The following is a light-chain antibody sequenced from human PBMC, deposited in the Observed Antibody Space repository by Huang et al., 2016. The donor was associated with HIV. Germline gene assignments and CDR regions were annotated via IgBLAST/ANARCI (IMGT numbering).Light chain of an antibody. CDR1: QSLSTN. V-gene: IGKV3-15*01. J-gene: IGKJ4*01. Sequence: VMTPSPDTLSGSPGEGATLLCRASQSLSTNLAWYQQKPGQPPRLLIYGASTRATGGPARLSGSGSVTDFTRTISSLQPEDFAVYYCQQYDDWPPVTFGGGTKV. CDR3: QQYDDWPPVT. CDR2: GAS.